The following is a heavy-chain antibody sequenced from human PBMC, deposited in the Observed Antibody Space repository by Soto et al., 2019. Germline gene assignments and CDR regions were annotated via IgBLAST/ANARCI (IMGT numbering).Heavy chain of an antibody. Sequence: QVQLVESGGGVVQPGGSLRLSCAASGFTFGRHGMHWVRQAPGKGLEWVAVIGSDGARDSYADSMKGRFSISRDNGQNTLCLQITSLRVEDTVGYYRARDVGYPDTGRDCWGHGTVVTVSS. V-gene: IGHV3-33*01. J-gene: IGHJ4*01. CDR2: IGSDGARD. CDR1: GFTFGRHG. D-gene: IGHD5-12*01. CDR3: ARDVGYPDTGRDC.